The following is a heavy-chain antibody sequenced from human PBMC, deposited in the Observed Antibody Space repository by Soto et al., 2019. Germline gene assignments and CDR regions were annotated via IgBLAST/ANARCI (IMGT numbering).Heavy chain of an antibody. CDR3: ARIPRYSFPTSDDLDS. CDR2: ITPIYPQT. CDR1: GGTFYTYT. D-gene: IGHD5-18*01. V-gene: IGHV1-69*15. J-gene: IGHJ4*02. Sequence: QVQLVQSGAEVSKPGSSVQVSCKASGGTFYTYTFSWVRQAPGQGLEWMGSITPIYPQTNYAEKFQGRLTVTADGSTSTAYMELSSLTSDDTAVYYCARIPRYSFPTSDDLDSWGQGTLVTVSS.